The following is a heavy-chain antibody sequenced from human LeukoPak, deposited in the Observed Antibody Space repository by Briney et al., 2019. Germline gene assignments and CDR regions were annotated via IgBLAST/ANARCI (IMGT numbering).Heavy chain of an antibody. CDR2: ISTSGSTI. J-gene: IGHJ4*02. CDR1: GFTFISYE. D-gene: IGHD5-18*01. Sequence: GGSLRLSSAAAGFTFISYEIHWVRQAPGQGLEWVSSISTSGSTIYYADSVRGRFTISRDNARNSLYLQMNSLRVEDTAVYYCTRDGPGYSFDYWGQGTLVTVSS. CDR3: TRDGPGYSFDY. V-gene: IGHV3-48*03.